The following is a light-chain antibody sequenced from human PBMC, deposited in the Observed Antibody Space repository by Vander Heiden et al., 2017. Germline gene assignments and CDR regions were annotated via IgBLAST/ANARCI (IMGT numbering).Light chain of an antibody. V-gene: IGKV3-20*01. J-gene: IGKJ1*01. CDR3: QQYGSSPST. CDR2: GAS. CDR1: QSVSSSY. Sequence: EIVLTQSPGTLSLSPGERATLSCRASQSVSSSYLAWYQQKPGQAPRLLIYGASSRATGIPDRFSGSGSGTDFTLTIGRLEPEDFAVYYCQQYGSSPSTCGYGVKVGI.